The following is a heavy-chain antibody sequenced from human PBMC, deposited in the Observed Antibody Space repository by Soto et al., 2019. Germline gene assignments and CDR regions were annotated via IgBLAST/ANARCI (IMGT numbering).Heavy chain of an antibody. Sequence: LSLTCTVSGASITSSSYWSWIRQPAGKGLEWIGRFSLSGTTNYNPSLRSRVTMSADVSKNQFSLGLTSVTAADTALYYCARGMTPPGAPAWYYFDSWGQGTLVTVSS. J-gene: IGHJ4*02. CDR2: FSLSGTT. CDR3: ARGMTPPGAPAWYYFDS. CDR1: GASITSSSY. D-gene: IGHD2-8*02. V-gene: IGHV4-4*07.